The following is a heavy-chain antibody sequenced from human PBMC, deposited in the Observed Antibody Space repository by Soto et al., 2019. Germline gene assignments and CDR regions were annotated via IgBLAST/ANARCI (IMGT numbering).Heavy chain of an antibody. Sequence: SETLSLTCTVSGGSISSSSYYWGWIRQPPGKGLEWIGSIYYSGSTYYNPSLKSRVTISVDTSKNQFSLKLSSVTAADTAVYYCARHMFGEFVFDYWGQGTLVTVSS. CDR1: GGSISSSSYY. J-gene: IGHJ4*02. CDR2: IYYSGST. CDR3: ARHMFGEFVFDY. D-gene: IGHD3-10*02. V-gene: IGHV4-39*01.